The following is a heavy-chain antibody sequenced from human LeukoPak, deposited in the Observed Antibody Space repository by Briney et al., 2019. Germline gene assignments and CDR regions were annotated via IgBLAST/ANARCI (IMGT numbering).Heavy chain of an antibody. CDR2: IYYSGST. CDR1: GGSISSYY. Sequence: SETLSLTCTVSGGSISSYYWSWIRQPPGKGLEWIWYIYYSGSTNYNPSLKSRVTISVNTSKNQFSLKLSSVTAADTAVYYCARVRGYGGYKWVAYYFDYWGQGTLVTVSS. J-gene: IGHJ4*02. D-gene: IGHD5-12*01. CDR3: ARVRGYGGYKWVAYYFDY. V-gene: IGHV4-59*01.